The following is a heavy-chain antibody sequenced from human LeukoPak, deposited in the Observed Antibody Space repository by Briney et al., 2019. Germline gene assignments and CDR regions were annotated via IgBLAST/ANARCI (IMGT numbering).Heavy chain of an antibody. D-gene: IGHD3-10*01. J-gene: IGHJ4*02. Sequence: ASVNDSCKASGYTFSSYAISWVRQAPGQGLEWMGWINGYNGNKYYAQKLQGRVTMTRDKSTSTVYMEMSSLRSDDTAVYYCARDIEYYGSGSYYTDVFDCWGQGTLVTVSS. CDR3: ARDIEYYGSGSYYTDVFDC. V-gene: IGHV1-18*01. CDR2: INGYNGNK. CDR1: GYTFSSYA.